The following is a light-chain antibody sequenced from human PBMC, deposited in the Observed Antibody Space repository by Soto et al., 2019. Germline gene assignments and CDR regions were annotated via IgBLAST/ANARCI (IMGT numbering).Light chain of an antibody. CDR3: QQGNSFPLT. CDR2: DAS. J-gene: IGKJ4*01. V-gene: IGKV1-12*01. Sequence: DIQMTQSPSALSASAGDRVTITCRASQSISGWLAWYQQKPGKYPKLLIYDASNLESGVPSRFSASGSGTDFTLTITRLQTEDSATYYCQQGNSFPLTFGGGTKVDIK. CDR1: QSISGW.